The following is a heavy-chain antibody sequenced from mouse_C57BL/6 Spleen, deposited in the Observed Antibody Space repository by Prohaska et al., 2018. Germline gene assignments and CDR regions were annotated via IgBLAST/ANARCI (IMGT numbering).Heavy chain of an antibody. CDR1: GYTFTSYW. Sequence: QVQLQQPGAELVKPWASVKLSCKASGYTFTSYWMQWVKQRPRQGLEWIGESDPSDSYTNYNQKFKGKATLTVDTSSSTAYMQLSSLTSEDSAVYYCARWLLRYYAMDYWGQGTSVTVSS. CDR3: ARWLLRYYAMDY. J-gene: IGHJ4*01. V-gene: IGHV1-50*01. CDR2: SDPSDSYT. D-gene: IGHD2-3*01.